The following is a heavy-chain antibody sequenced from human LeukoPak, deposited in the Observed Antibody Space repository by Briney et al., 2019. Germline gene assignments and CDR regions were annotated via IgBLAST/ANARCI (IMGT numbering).Heavy chain of an antibody. J-gene: IGHJ4*02. Sequence: PSETLSLTCTVSGGSISSYYWSWIRQPAGKGLELIGRIYSTGSTNYNPSREGRVTMSVDTSKNPFSLRLRSVTAADTAVYYCARQIASAGTAGFDFWGQGALVTVSS. CDR3: ARQIASAGTAGFDF. V-gene: IGHV4-4*07. CDR1: GGSISSYY. CDR2: IYSTGST. D-gene: IGHD6-13*01.